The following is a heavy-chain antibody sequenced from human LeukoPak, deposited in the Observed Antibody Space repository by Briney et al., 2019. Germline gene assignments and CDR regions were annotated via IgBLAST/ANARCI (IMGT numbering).Heavy chain of an antibody. Sequence: QPGGSLRLSCAASGFTFRSYGMHWVRQAPGKGLEWVAVISYDGNNEYYADSVKGRFTISRDNSKNTLCLQMNSLRAEDTAVYYCAKALYSSTWYGVGLEDYWGQGTLVTVSS. CDR1: GFTFRSYG. CDR3: AKALYSSTWYGVGLEDY. CDR2: ISYDGNNE. V-gene: IGHV3-30*18. J-gene: IGHJ4*02. D-gene: IGHD6-13*01.